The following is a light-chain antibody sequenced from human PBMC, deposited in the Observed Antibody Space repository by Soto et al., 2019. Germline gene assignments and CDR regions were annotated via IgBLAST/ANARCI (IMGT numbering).Light chain of an antibody. CDR3: QQYYGIPLT. CDR1: QTVLYSSDNKNY. J-gene: IGKJ1*01. V-gene: IGKV4-1*01. Sequence: DIVMTQSPDSLAVSLGERATINCKSSQTVLYSSDNKNYLAWYQQKAGQPPKLLIYWASTRESGVPDRFSGGGPGTDFTLTISSLQAEDVAVYYCQQYYGIPLTFGQGTKVEIK. CDR2: WAS.